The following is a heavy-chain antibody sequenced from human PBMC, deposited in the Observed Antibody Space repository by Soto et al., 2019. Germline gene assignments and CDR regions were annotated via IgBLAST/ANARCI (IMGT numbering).Heavy chain of an antibody. Sequence: GGSLRLSCAASGFTFSTNGMHWVRQAPGKGLEWVAVISLDGRNKYYADSVKGRFTISRDISKNTLYLQMDSLRPEDTAVYYCAREGRYSDSSGYYYPLDYWGQGALVTVSS. D-gene: IGHD3-22*01. CDR1: GFTFSTNG. CDR3: AREGRYSDSSGYYYPLDY. J-gene: IGHJ4*02. CDR2: ISLDGRNK. V-gene: IGHV3-30*03.